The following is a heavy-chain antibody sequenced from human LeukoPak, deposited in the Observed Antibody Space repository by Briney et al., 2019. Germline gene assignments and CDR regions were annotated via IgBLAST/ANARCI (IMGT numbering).Heavy chain of an antibody. CDR1: GFTFSSYA. Sequence: GGSLRLSCAASGFTFSSYAMSWVRQAPGKGLEWVSAIIGSGGSTYYADSVKGRFTISRDNSKNTLYLQMNSLRAEDTAVYYCAKADYGDYLDYYYGMDVWGQGTTVTVSS. D-gene: IGHD4-17*01. CDR2: IIGSGGST. CDR3: AKADYGDYLDYYYGMDV. J-gene: IGHJ6*02. V-gene: IGHV3-23*01.